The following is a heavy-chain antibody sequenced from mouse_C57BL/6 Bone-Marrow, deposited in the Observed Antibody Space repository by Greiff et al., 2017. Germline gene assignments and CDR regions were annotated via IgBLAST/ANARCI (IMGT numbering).Heavy chain of an antibody. Sequence: VQRVESGPGLVAPSQSLSITCTVSGFSLTSYAISWVRQPPGKGLEWLGVIWTGGGTNYNSALKSRLSISKDNSKSQVFLKMNSLQTDDTARYYCARTGDGYYGDGFAYWGQGTLVTVSA. CDR3: ARTGDGYYGDGFAY. J-gene: IGHJ3*01. CDR1: GFSLTSYA. CDR2: IWTGGGT. D-gene: IGHD2-3*01. V-gene: IGHV2-9-1*01.